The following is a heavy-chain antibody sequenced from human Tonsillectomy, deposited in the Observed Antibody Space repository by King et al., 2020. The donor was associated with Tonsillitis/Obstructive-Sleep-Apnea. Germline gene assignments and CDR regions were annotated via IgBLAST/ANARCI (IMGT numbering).Heavy chain of an antibody. J-gene: IGHJ6*02. V-gene: IGHV3-33*01. CDR3: ARDGSYCSGGSCLYYYYYGMDV. CDR2: IWYDGSKK. Sequence: VQLVESGGGVVQPGRSLRVSCAASGFTFSSYGMHWVRQAPGKGLEWVAVIWYDGSKKHYADSVKGRFTISRDNSKNTLYLQMNSLRAEDTAVYYCARDGSYCSGGSCLYYYYYGMDVWGQGTTVTVS. CDR1: GFTFSSYG. D-gene: IGHD2-15*01.